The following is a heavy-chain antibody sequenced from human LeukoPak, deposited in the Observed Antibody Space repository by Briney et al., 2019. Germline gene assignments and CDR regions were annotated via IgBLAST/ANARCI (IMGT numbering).Heavy chain of an antibody. Sequence: SETLSLTCTVSDDSITMYYWTWIRQPPGKGLEWIGYVDHTGSTKFNPSLNGRVSISRDTSKNLFSLRLRSVTAADTAVYFCARGRVSSSTWYSAYYYYFYMDVWGKGTTVTVSS. CDR3: ARGRVSSSTWYSAYYYYFYMDV. CDR2: VDHTGST. J-gene: IGHJ6*03. V-gene: IGHV4-59*01. CDR1: DDSITMYY. D-gene: IGHD1-1*01.